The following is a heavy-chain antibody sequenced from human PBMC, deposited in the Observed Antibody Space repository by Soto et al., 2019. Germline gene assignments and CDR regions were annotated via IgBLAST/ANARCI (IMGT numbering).Heavy chain of an antibody. CDR2: IYYSGST. D-gene: IGHD3-10*01. CDR3: ARELRFGEDYYGMDV. CDR1: GGSISSGGYY. V-gene: IGHV4-31*03. Sequence: SETLSLTCTVSGGSISSGGYYWSRIRQHPGKGLEWIGYIYYSGSTYYNPSLKSRVTISVDTSKNQFSLKLSSVTAADTAVYYCARELRFGEDYYGMDVWGQGTTVTVSS. J-gene: IGHJ6*02.